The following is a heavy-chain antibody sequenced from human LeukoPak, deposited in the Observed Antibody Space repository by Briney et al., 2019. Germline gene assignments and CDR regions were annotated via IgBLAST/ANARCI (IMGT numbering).Heavy chain of an antibody. V-gene: IGHV4-39*02. CDR3: ARDANYRDRSGYPSPFDF. CDR1: GDTISSSRFF. J-gene: IGHJ4*02. CDR2: PSDRGSP. D-gene: IGHD6-19*01. Sequence: SETLSLTCTVSGDTISSSRFFWAWIRQPPGKGLEWIASPSDRGSPKYSPSFQSRVSIFTDTAKNHLSLNLRSVTAADTAVYYCARDANYRDRSGYPSPFDFWGQGILVTVSS.